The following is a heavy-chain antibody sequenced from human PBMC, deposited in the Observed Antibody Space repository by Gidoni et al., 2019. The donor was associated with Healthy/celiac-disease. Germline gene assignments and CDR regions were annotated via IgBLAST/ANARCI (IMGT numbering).Heavy chain of an antibody. CDR1: GVSFSGYY. J-gene: IGHJ5*02. CDR2: INHSGST. CDR3: ARGWVPALAARHWFDP. V-gene: IGHV4-34*01. D-gene: IGHD6-6*01. Sequence: QVQLQQWGAGLLKPSETLSLTCAVYGVSFSGYYWSWIRQPPGKGLEWIGEINHSGSTNYNPSLKSRVTISVDTSKNQFSLKLSSVTAADTAVYYCARGWVPALAARHWFDPWGQGTLVTVSS.